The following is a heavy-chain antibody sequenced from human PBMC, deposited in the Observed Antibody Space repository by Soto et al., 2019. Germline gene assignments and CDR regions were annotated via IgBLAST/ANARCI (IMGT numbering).Heavy chain of an antibody. V-gene: IGHV4-61*08. Sequence: PSETLSLTCTVSGGSISSGDYYWSWIRQPPGKGLEWIGYIYYSGSTNYNPSLKSRVTISVDTSKNQFSLKLSSVTAADTAVYYCARNGAVVVAAIPNYYYGMDVWGRGTTVTVSS. CDR1: GGSISSGDYY. CDR2: IYYSGST. CDR3: ARNGAVVVAAIPNYYYGMDV. J-gene: IGHJ6*02. D-gene: IGHD2-15*01.